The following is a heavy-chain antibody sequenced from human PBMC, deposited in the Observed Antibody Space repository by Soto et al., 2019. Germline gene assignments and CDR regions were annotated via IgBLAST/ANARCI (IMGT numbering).Heavy chain of an antibody. V-gene: IGHV1-46*03. D-gene: IGHD2-21*02. J-gene: IGHJ4*02. CDR3: ARGGHVVVVTAAFDY. CDR1: GYTFTSYY. CDR2: IDPSGGST. Sequence: ASVKVSCKASGYTFTSYYMHWVRQAPGQGLEWMGIIDPSGGSTSYAQKLQGRVTMTRDTSTSTVYMELSSLRSEDTAVYYCARGGHVVVVTAAFDYWGQGTLVTVSS.